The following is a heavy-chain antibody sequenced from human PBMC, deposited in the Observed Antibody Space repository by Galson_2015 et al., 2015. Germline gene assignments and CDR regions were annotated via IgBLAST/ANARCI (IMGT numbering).Heavy chain of an antibody. CDR2: ISAYNGNT. CDR3: ARVGVVPAATHSYYYYYYMDV. Sequence: SVKVSCKASGGTFSSYAISWVRQAPGQGLEWMGWISAYNGNTNYAQKLQGRVTMTTDTSTSTAYMELRSLRSDDTAVYYCARVGVVPAATHSYYYYYYMDVWGKGTTVTVSS. V-gene: IGHV1-18*01. CDR1: GGTFSSYA. J-gene: IGHJ6*03. D-gene: IGHD2-2*01.